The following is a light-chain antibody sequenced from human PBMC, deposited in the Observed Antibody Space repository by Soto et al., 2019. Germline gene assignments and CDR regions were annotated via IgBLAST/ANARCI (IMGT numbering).Light chain of an antibody. CDR2: DVS. CDR3: SSYTSSSTPVA. Sequence: QSVLTQPASVSGSPGQSITISCTGSSSDVGGYDSVSWYQQHPDKAPKLLIYDVSHRPSGVPNRFSGSKSGNTASLTISGLQAEDEADYYCSSYTSSSTPVAFGGGTQLTVL. CDR1: SSDVGGYDS. V-gene: IGLV2-14*01. J-gene: IGLJ2*01.